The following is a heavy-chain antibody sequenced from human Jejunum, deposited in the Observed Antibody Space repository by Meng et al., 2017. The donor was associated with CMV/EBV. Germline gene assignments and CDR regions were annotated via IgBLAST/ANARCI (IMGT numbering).Heavy chain of an antibody. Sequence: YTFNTYGIHWVRQATGQRLEWMGWINAGNGHTKYSQKFQDRVTITRDTSANTAYMELSSLISEDTAVYYCARDTSSGKVPYWYFDLWGRGTLVTVSS. D-gene: IGHD3-22*01. CDR2: INAGNGHT. V-gene: IGHV1-3*01. J-gene: IGHJ2*01. CDR1: YTFNTYG. CDR3: ARDTSSGKVPYWYFDL.